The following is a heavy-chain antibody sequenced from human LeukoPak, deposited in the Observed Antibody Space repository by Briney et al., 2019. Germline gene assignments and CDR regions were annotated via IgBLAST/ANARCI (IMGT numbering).Heavy chain of an antibody. D-gene: IGHD3-3*01. V-gene: IGHV5-51*01. CDR2: IYPGDSDT. J-gene: IGHJ4*02. CDR1: GYSFTSYW. Sequence: GESLKISCKGSGYSFTSYWIGWVRQMPGKGLEWMGIIYPGDSDTRYSPSFQGQVTISADKSISTAYLQWSSLKASDTAMYYCARHDVWSGPTNLFDYWGQGTLVTVSS. CDR3: ARHDVWSGPTNLFDY.